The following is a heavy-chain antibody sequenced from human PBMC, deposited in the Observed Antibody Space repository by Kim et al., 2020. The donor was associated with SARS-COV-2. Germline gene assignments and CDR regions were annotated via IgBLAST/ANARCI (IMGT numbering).Heavy chain of an antibody. Sequence: SVKVSCKASGGTFSSYAISWVRQAPGQGLEWMGGIIPIFGTANYAQKFQGRVTITADESTSTAYMELSSLRSEDTAVYYCARGPMVRGVILGYYYGMDVWGQGTTVTVSS. CDR3: ARGPMVRGVILGYYYGMDV. CDR2: IIPIFGTA. CDR1: GGTFSSYA. V-gene: IGHV1-69*13. J-gene: IGHJ6*02. D-gene: IGHD3-10*01.